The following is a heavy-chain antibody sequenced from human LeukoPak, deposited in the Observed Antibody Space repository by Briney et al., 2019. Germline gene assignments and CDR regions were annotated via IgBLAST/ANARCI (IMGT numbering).Heavy chain of an antibody. CDR3: ARTLGVNSSGWYYYYGMDV. CDR2: IYYSGST. V-gene: IGHV4-59*01. D-gene: IGHD6-19*01. CDR1: GGSISSYY. Sequence: PSETLSLTCTVSGGSISSYYWSWIRQPPGKGLEWIGYIYYSGSTNYNPSLKSRVIISVDTSKNQFSLKLSSVTAADTAVYYCARTLGVNSSGWYYYYGMDVWGQGTTVTVSS. J-gene: IGHJ6*02.